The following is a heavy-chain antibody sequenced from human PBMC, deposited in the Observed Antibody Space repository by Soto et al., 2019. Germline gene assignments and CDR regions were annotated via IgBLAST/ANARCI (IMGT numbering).Heavy chain of an antibody. Sequence: GGSLRLSCAASGFTFSDYYMSWIRQAPGKGLEWVSYISSSGSTIYYADSVKGRFTISRDNAKNSLYLQMNSLRAEDTAVYYCARPYNGYDSSGYYLDYWGQGTLVTVSS. CDR3: ARPYNGYDSSGYYLDY. D-gene: IGHD3-22*01. CDR1: GFTFSDYY. J-gene: IGHJ4*02. CDR2: ISSSGSTI. V-gene: IGHV3-11*01.